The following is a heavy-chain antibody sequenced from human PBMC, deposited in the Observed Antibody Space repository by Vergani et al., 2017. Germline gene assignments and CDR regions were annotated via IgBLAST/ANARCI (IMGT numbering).Heavy chain of an antibody. V-gene: IGHV3-33*01. CDR1: GFTFSSYC. D-gene: IGHD1-26*01. J-gene: IGHJ4*02. CDR2: IWYDGSNK. Sequence: QVQLVESGGGVVQPGRSLRLSCAASGFTFSSYCMHWVRQAPGKGLEWVAVIWYDGSNKYYADSVKGRFTISRDNSKNTLYLQMNILRAEDTAVYYCARSKWELPVDYWGQGTLVTVSS. CDR3: ARSKWELPVDY.